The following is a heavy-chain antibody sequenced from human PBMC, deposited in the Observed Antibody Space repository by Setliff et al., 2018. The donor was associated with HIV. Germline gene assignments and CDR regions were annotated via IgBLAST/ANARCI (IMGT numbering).Heavy chain of an antibody. Sequence: TLSLTCTVSGGSISSYYWSWIRQPPGKGLGWIGYIYTSGSTNYNPSLKSRVTMSVDTSKNQFSLKLSSVTAADTAVYYCARDGSGSSYYYYYMDVWGKGTTVTVSS. CDR1: GGSISSYY. D-gene: IGHD3-10*01. CDR3: ARDGSGSSYYYYYMDV. J-gene: IGHJ6*03. CDR2: IYTSGST. V-gene: IGHV4-4*09.